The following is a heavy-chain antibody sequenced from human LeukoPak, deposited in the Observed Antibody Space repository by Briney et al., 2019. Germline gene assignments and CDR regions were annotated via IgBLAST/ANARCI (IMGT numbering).Heavy chain of an antibody. J-gene: IGHJ4*02. CDR3: ARDYGYSYGYSFDY. CDR1: GGSISSYY. V-gene: IGHV4-4*07. D-gene: IGHD5-18*01. Sequence: SETLSLTCTVSGGSISSYYWSWIRQPAGQGLEGIGRTYTSGSTNYNPSLKSRVTMSVDTSKNQFSLKLSSVTAADTAVYYCARDYGYSYGYSFDYWGQGTLVTVSS. CDR2: TYTSGST.